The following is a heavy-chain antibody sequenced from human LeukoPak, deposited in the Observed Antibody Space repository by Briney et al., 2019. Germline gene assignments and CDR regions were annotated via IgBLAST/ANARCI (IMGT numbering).Heavy chain of an antibody. CDR1: GGSISSDY. CDR3: ARLLRSTTTSALWYFDL. V-gene: IGHV4-59*08. D-gene: IGHD4-17*01. Sequence: SETLSLACTVSGGSISSDYWSWIRQPPGKGLEWIGYIDYSGTTNSNPSLRSRVAISVDTSKSQFSLNLSSVTAADTAAYYCARLLRSTTTSALWYFDLWGRGILVTVSS. CDR2: IDYSGTT. J-gene: IGHJ2*01.